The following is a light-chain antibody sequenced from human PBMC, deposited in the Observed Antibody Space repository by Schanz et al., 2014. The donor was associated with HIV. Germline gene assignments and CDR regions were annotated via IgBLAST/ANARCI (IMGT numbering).Light chain of an antibody. V-gene: IGLV1-51*01. Sequence: QSVLTQPPSVSAAPGQRVTISCSGSAFNIGHYSVSWFQQFPGTAPKLLMYVTHQRPSEIPDRFSGSKTGTSATLAITGLQTEDEADYYCATWDSSLNVVVFGGGTKVTVL. CDR1: AFNIGHYS. J-gene: IGLJ2*01. CDR2: VTH. CDR3: ATWDSSLNVVV.